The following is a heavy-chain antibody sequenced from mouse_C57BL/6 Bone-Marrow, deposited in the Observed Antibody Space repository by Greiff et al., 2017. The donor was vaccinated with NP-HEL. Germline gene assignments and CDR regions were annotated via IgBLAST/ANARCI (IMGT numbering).Heavy chain of an antibody. D-gene: IGHD3-1*01. CDR2: IYPGSGNT. V-gene: IGHV1-76*01. CDR1: GYTFTDYY. Sequence: VQLQQSGAELVRPGASVKLSCKASGYTFTDYYINWVKQRPGQGLEWIARIYPGSGNTYYNEKFKGKATLTAEKSSSTAYMQLSSLTSDDSAVDFCARASSAWFADWGQGTLVTVSA. CDR3: ARASSAWFAD. J-gene: IGHJ3*01.